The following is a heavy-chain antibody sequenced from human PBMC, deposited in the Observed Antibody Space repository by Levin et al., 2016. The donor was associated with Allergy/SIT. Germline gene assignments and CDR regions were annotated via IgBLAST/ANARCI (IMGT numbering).Heavy chain of an antibody. Sequence: SETLSLTCTVSGGSISSSSYYWGWIRQPPGKGLEWIGSIYYSGSTYYNPSLKSRVTISVDTSKNQFSLKLSSVTAADTAVYYCARLDFGSSWPIDYWGQGTLVTVSS. CDR2: IYYSGST. CDR3: ARLDFGSSWPIDY. CDR1: GGSISSSSYY. J-gene: IGHJ4*02. D-gene: IGHD6-13*01. V-gene: IGHV4-39*01.